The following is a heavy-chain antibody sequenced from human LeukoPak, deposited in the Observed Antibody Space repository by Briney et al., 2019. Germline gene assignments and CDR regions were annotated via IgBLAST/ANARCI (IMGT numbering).Heavy chain of an antibody. V-gene: IGHV4-59*08. J-gene: IGHJ3*02. CDR1: GGSISYYY. D-gene: IGHD6-19*01. CDR3: ARLRDSSGWYGAFDI. Sequence: KPSETLSLTCAVSGGSISYYYWSWIRRPPGKGLEWIGYISYSGSTRYNPSLKSRVTVSVDTSKNQFSLDLRSVTAADTAVYYCARLRDSSGWYGAFDIWGQGTMVTGSS. CDR2: ISYSGST.